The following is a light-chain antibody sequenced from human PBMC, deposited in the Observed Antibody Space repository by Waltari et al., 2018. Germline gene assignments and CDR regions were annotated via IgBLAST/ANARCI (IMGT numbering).Light chain of an antibody. Sequence: IQMTQSPSSLSASVGDRISISCRPSRNISSFLNWYQQKGGVAPNLLIYRSSTLQTGVPSRFSGSGSGIHFTLTISGLQLEDFATYFCQQSYSTPPTFGQGTKV. CDR3: QQSYSTPPT. CDR1: RNISSF. J-gene: IGKJ1*01. CDR2: RSS. V-gene: IGKV1-39*01.